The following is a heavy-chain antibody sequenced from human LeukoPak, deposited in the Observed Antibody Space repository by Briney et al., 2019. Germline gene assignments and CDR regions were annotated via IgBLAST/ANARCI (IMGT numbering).Heavy chain of an antibody. CDR3: TSRYCTTTNCYSFDN. CDR2: IRSSGSII. CDR1: GFTFSSYE. V-gene: IGHV3-48*03. D-gene: IGHD2-2*01. Sequence: GGSLRLSCAASGFTFSSYEMNWVRQAPGKGLEWVSYIRSSGSIIFYADSVKGRFTISRDNAKNSLYLQMNSMRVEDTAVYYCTSRYCTTTNCYSFDNWGHGTLVTVSS. J-gene: IGHJ3*02.